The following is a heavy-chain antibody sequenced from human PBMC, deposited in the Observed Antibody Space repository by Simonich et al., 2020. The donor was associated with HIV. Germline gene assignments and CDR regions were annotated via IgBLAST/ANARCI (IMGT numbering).Heavy chain of an antibody. CDR3: ARLVVTPYYYYAMDV. V-gene: IGHV1-3*01. J-gene: IGHJ6*02. Sequence: QVQLVQSGAEVKKPGASVKVSCKTSGYTFTNYAMHWVRQAPGQRLEWRGWINADKGNTKYSQKVHGRVPITRDTSAITAYMELSSLRSEDTAVYYCARLVVTPYYYYAMDVWGQGTTVTVSS. CDR1: GYTFTNYA. D-gene: IGHD2-15*01. CDR2: INADKGNT.